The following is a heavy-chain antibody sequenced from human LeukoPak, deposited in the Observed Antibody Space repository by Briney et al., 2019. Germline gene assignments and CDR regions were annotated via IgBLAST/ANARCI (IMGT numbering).Heavy chain of an antibody. J-gene: IGHJ3*02. CDR2: ISGSGGST. D-gene: IGHD4-23*01. V-gene: IGHV3-23*01. CDR3: AKVTTTVVTPVGGWSAPHDAFDI. CDR1: GFTFSSYA. Sequence: PSGGSLRLSCAASGFTFSSYAMSWVRQAPGKGLEWVSAISGSGGSTYYADSVKGRFTISRDNSKNTLYLQMNSLRAEDTAVYYCAKVTTTVVTPVGGWSAPHDAFDIWGQGTMVTVSS.